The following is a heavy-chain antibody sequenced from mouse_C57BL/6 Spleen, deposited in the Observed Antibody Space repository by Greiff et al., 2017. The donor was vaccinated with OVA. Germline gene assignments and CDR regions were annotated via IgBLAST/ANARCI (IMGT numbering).Heavy chain of an antibody. V-gene: IGHV1-52*01. CDR2: IDPSDSET. CDR1: GYTFTSYW. J-gene: IGHJ3*01. CDR3: ARGDYYGSSLFAY. Sequence: QVQLKQPGAELVRPGSSVKLSCKASGYTFTSYWMHWVKQRPIQGLEWFGNIDPSDSETHYNQKFKDKATLTVDKSSSTAYMQLSSLTSEDSAVYYCARGDYYGSSLFAYWGQGTLVTVSA. D-gene: IGHD1-1*01.